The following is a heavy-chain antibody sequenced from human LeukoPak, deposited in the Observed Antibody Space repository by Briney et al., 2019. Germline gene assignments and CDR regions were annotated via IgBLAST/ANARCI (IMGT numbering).Heavy chain of an antibody. Sequence: PGGSLRLSCAASGFSFSTYWMSWVRQTPEKGLEFVANINQDASVRNYMDSLKGRCTISRDNAKKSVYLEIISLRADDTAVYYCARDPGSSSFDLWGQGALVTVSS. D-gene: IGHD6-13*01. CDR3: ARDPGSSSFDL. V-gene: IGHV3-7*01. CDR2: INQDASVR. CDR1: GFSFSTYW. J-gene: IGHJ4*02.